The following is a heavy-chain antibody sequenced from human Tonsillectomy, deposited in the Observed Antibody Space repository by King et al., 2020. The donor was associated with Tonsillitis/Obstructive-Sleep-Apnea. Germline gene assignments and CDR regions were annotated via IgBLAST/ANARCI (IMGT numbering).Heavy chain of an antibody. V-gene: IGHV5-51*01. CDR1: GYTFTSYY. CDR2: IYPGDSDT. Sequence: QLVQSGAEVKKPGESLKISCKDSGYTFTSYYIAWVRQMSGKGLEWMGIIYPGDSDTRYSPSFQGQVTISVDNSITTAYLQWSSLKASDTATYYCFNGVDYWGQGTLVTVSS. D-gene: IGHD2-8*01. CDR3: FNGVDY. J-gene: IGHJ4*02.